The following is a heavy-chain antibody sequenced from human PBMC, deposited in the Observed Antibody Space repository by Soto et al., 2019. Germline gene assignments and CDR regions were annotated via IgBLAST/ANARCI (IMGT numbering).Heavy chain of an antibody. Sequence: PGESLKISCKGSGYSFTSYWIGWVRQMPGKGLEWMGIIYPGDSDTRYSPSFQGQVTISADKSISTAYLQWSSLKASDTAMYYCAMTYYGSGSYSVYYFDYWGQGTLVTVSS. J-gene: IGHJ4*02. CDR2: IYPGDSDT. CDR3: AMTYYGSGSYSVYYFDY. CDR1: GYSFTSYW. D-gene: IGHD3-10*01. V-gene: IGHV5-51*01.